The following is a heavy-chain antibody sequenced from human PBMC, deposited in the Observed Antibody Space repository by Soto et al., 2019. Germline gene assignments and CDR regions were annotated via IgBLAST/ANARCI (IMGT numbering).Heavy chain of an antibody. CDR3: ASSGARDNWNHKYYYDY. D-gene: IGHD1-1*01. Sequence: GASVKVSCKASGNTVPNYAIHWVRQAPGQRLEWMGWINGGNGNTYYSEHFQGRVTFTRDTSAGTVYMELSSLRSEDTAVYYCASSGARDNWNHKYYYDYWGQGTLVTVSS. CDR2: INGGNGNT. CDR1: GNTVPNYA. V-gene: IGHV1-3*01. J-gene: IGHJ4*02.